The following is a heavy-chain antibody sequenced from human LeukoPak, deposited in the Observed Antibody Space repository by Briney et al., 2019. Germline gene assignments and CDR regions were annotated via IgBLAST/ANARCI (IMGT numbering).Heavy chain of an antibody. Sequence: GGSLRLSCAASGLTFSSYAMSWVRQGPGQGLEWVSDISGSGANTYYADSVKGRFTISRDNSKKTLYLQMNSLRAEDTAVYYCAKETGVVNSAFDTWGQGTMVTVSS. CDR3: AKETGVVNSAFDT. CDR2: ISGSGANT. D-gene: IGHD2-21*01. V-gene: IGHV3-23*01. J-gene: IGHJ3*02. CDR1: GLTFSSYA.